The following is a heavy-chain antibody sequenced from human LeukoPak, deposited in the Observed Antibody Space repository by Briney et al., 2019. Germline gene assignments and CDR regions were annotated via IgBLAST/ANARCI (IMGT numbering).Heavy chain of an antibody. CDR1: GFTFSSYW. Sequence: GGSLRLSCAASGFTFSSYWMHWVRQAPGKGLVWVSRINSDGSSTSYADSVKGRFTISRDNAKNTLYLQMNSLRAEDTAVYYCARDRTLYYYDSSGYHDYWGQGTLVIVSS. V-gene: IGHV3-74*01. J-gene: IGHJ4*02. D-gene: IGHD3-22*01. CDR3: ARDRTLYYYDSSGYHDY. CDR2: INSDGSST.